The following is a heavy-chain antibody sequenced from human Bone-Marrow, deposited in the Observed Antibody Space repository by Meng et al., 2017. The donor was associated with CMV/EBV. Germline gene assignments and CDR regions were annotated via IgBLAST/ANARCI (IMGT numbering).Heavy chain of an antibody. V-gene: IGHV4-59*01. D-gene: IGHD3-3*01. CDR2: VNYNGIT. Sequence: SETLSLTCTVSGGSINSYYWSWIRQPPGKGLEWIGYVNYNGITNYNPSLKSRVTISVDTSKNQFSLKLSSVTAADTAVYYCARETRWNYVDYWGQGTLVTVSS. CDR3: ARETRWNYVDY. CDR1: GGSINSYY. J-gene: IGHJ4*02.